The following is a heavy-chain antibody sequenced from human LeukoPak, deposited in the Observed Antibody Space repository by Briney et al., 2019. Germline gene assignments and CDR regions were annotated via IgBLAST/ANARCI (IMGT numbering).Heavy chain of an antibody. J-gene: IGHJ4*02. Sequence: GESLKISCKGSGYSFTSYWIGWVRQMPGKVLEWMGIIYPGDSDTRYSPSFQGQVTISADKSISTAYLQWSSLKASDTAMYYWARREYDILTGYPFDYWGQGTLVTVSS. CDR1: GYSFTSYW. CDR2: IYPGDSDT. D-gene: IGHD3-9*01. V-gene: IGHV5-51*01. CDR3: ARREYDILTGYPFDY.